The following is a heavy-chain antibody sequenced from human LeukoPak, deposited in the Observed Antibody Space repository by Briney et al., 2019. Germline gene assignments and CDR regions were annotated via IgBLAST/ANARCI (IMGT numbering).Heavy chain of an antibody. D-gene: IGHD3-9*01. CDR2: VTGGGGST. Sequence: GGSLRLSCVASGFTFSSYAMGWVRQAPGKGLEWVSAVTGGGGSTYYADSVKGRFTISRDNSRNTLFLHMSSLRAEDTAVYYCAKLGDIFSGYYTYYFDYWGQGTLVTVSS. CDR3: AKLGDIFSGYYTYYFDY. CDR1: GFTFSSYA. V-gene: IGHV3-23*01. J-gene: IGHJ4*02.